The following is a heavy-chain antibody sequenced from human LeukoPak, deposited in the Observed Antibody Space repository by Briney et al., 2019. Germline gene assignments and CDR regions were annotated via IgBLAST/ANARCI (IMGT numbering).Heavy chain of an antibody. CDR2: INHSGST. CDR3: ARRGGGDYVWGSYRFVLRTTYYFDY. J-gene: IGHJ4*02. CDR1: GGSFSGYY. D-gene: IGHD3-16*02. Sequence: SETLSLTCAVYGGSFSGYYWSWIRQPPGKGLEWIGEINHSGSTNYNPSLKSRVTISVDTSKNQFSLKLSSVTAADTAVYYCARRGGGDYVWGSYRFVLRTTYYFDYWGQGTLVTVSS. V-gene: IGHV4-34*01.